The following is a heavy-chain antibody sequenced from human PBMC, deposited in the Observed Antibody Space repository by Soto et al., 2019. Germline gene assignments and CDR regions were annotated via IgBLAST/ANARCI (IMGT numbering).Heavy chain of an antibody. D-gene: IGHD2-15*01. CDR1: GFTFGSYW. Sequence: EVQLVESGGGLVQPGGSLRVSCAASGFTFGSYWMNWVRQAPGKGLVWVSRIASDGSSTTYADSVKGRFTTSRDNAKNPLYLKMSSLRVEDTAVYYGEIGSPYGMDVWGQGNTVTVSS. J-gene: IGHJ6*02. CDR3: EIGSPYGMDV. CDR2: IASDGSST. V-gene: IGHV3-74*01.